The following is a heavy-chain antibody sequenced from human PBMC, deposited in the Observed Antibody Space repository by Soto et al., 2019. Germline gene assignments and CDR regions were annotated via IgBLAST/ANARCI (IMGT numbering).Heavy chain of an antibody. CDR2: IYWDGDK. Sequence: QINLIESGPTLVKPTQTLTLTCTFSGFSLSTSGAAVGWVRQPPGRALEWLALIYWDGDKRYNASLGNRLTITKDTSMNQVVLTLTNVDPADTATYYCAHRVTMTIFGLIIDNGIWFDPWGQGTRVIVSS. V-gene: IGHV2-5*02. D-gene: IGHD3-3*01. CDR1: GFSLSTSGAA. CDR3: AHRVTMTIFGLIIDNGIWFDP. J-gene: IGHJ5*02.